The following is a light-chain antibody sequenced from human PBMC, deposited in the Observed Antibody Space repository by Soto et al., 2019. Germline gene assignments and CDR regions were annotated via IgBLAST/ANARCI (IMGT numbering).Light chain of an antibody. CDR1: SSDVGSYNL. CDR2: EGS. Sequence: QSALTQHDSVSGSPGQSITISCTGTSSDVGSYNLVSWYQQHPGKAPKLMIYEGSKRPSGVSNRFSGSKSGNTASLTISGLQAEDEADYYCCSYAGSSTWVFGGGTQLTVL. J-gene: IGLJ7*01. CDR3: CSYAGSSTWV. V-gene: IGLV2-23*01.